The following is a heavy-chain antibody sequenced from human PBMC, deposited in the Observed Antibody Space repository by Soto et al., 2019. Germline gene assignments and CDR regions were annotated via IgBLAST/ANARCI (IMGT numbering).Heavy chain of an antibody. D-gene: IGHD5-12*01. J-gene: IGHJ4*02. V-gene: IGHV4-59*08. CDR2: IYYTGST. CDR3: ARLGATRVDFDY. CDR1: GGSISSYY. Sequence: SETLSLTCTVSGGSISSYYWSWIRQPPGKGLDWIGYIYYTGSTNYNPSLRSRITMSVDTSKNQFSLKLSSVTAADTAVYYCARLGATRVDFDYWGQGTLVTVSS.